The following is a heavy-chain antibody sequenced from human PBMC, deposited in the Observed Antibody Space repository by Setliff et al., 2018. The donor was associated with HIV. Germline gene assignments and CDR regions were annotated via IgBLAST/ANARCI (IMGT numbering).Heavy chain of an antibody. CDR3: ASHNSGWKRADY. CDR2: ISSSGSYI. J-gene: IGHJ4*02. CDR1: GFTFSSYS. Sequence: GGSLRLSCAASGFTFSSYSMNWVRQAPGKGLEWVSSISSSGSYIYYADSVKGRFTSSRDNAKNSLYLQMNSLRAEDTAVYYCASHNSGWKRADYWGQGTLVTVSS. V-gene: IGHV3-21*06. D-gene: IGHD6-19*01.